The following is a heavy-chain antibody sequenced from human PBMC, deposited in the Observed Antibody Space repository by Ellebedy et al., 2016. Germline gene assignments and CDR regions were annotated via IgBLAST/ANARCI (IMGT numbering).Heavy chain of an antibody. D-gene: IGHD3-9*01. V-gene: IGHV1-58*02. CDR3: AAAIHYDSHMDV. J-gene: IGHJ6*03. CDR2: IVVGSGNT. CDR1: GFTFTSSA. Sequence: ASVKVSCKASGFTFTSSAMQWVRQARGQRLEWIGWIVVGSGNTNYAQKFQERVTITRDMSTSTAYMELSSLGSEDTAVYYCAAAIHYDSHMDVWGKGTTVTVSS.